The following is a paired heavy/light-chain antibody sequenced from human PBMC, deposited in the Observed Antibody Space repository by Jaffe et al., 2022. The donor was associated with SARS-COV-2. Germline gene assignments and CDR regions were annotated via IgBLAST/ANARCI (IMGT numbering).Heavy chain of an antibody. CDR2: ISGSGANT. CDR3: AKIPKVTRFLEYSFDY. CDR1: GFTFSSYA. V-gene: IGHV3-23*01. J-gene: IGHJ4*02. Sequence: EVQLLESGGGLVQPGGSLRLSCAASGFTFSSYAMSWVRQTPEKGLEWVSAISGSGANTYYADSVRGRFTISRDNSKNTLSLQMNSLRAEDTAIYYCAKIPKVTRFLEYSFDYWGQGTLVTVSS. D-gene: IGHD3-3*01.
Light chain of an antibody. V-gene: IGLV2-11*01. Sequence: QSALTQPRSVSGSPGQSVTISCTGTSSDVGGYDYVSWYQQHPGKAPKLMIYDVTKRPSGVPDRFSASRSDNTASLTISGLQAEDEADYYCFSYAGSYTLVFGGGTKLTVL. J-gene: IGLJ2*01. CDR3: FSYAGSYTLV. CDR2: DVT. CDR1: SSDVGGYDY.